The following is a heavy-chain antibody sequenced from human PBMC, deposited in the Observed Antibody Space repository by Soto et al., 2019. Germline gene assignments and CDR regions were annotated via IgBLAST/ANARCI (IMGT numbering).Heavy chain of an antibody. D-gene: IGHD6-6*01. V-gene: IGHV4-59*01. Sequence: SETLSLTCTVSGGSISDFYWTWIRQSPGKGLEWIGYIYYTGRTDYNPSLASRLTISVDPSKTQLSLNLRSVSPADTAVYYCARLGGLAARTFDYWGPGTLVTVSS. CDR1: GGSISDFY. CDR3: ARLGGLAARTFDY. CDR2: IYYTGRT. J-gene: IGHJ4*02.